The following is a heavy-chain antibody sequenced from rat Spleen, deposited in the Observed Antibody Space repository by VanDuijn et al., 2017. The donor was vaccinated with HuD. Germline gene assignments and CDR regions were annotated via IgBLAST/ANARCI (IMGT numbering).Heavy chain of an antibody. D-gene: IGHD1-2*01. CDR2: ISPSGGST. V-gene: IGHV5-31*01. CDR1: GFTFNNYW. Sequence: EVQLVASGGGLVQPGRSLRLSCVASGFTFNNYWMTWIRQAPGKGLEWVASISPSGGSTHYRDSVKGRFTISRDNAKSPLSLQRNSLRSEDTPTYXXXRDLYYXXSYXXXYVXDXWG. CDR3: XRDLYYXXSYXXXYVXDX. J-gene: IGHJ4*01.